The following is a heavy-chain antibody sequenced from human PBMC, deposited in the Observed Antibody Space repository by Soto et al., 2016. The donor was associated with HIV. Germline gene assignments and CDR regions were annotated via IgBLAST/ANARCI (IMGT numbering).Heavy chain of an antibody. CDR2: IKHSGST. D-gene: IGHD3-16*01. CDR1: GGSFSDNY. J-gene: IGHJ1*01. V-gene: IGHV4-34*01. CDR3: VRPLSGAAIGLRDYQS. Sequence: QVQLQQRDAGLLRPSETLSLTCGVDGGSFSDNYWSWIRQPPGKGLEWIGEIKHSGSTNYNPSLKSRVTILVDTSKNQFSLRMASVTAADTAVYYCVRPLSGAAIGLRDYQSWGQGTLVIVSS.